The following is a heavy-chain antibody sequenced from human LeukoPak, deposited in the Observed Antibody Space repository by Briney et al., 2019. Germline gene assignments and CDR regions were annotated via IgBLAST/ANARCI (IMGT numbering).Heavy chain of an antibody. D-gene: IGHD3-9*01. Sequence: PSETLSLTCSVSGGSIESYYWSWIRQPPGKGLEFIGYIAASGTTKHNPSLKSRITLSMDTSQNQFSLKLRSVTAADTAVYFCARFPYFEGFDYWGQGTQVIVSS. V-gene: IGHV4-4*08. CDR2: IAASGTT. J-gene: IGHJ4*02. CDR3: ARFPYFEGFDY. CDR1: GGSIESYY.